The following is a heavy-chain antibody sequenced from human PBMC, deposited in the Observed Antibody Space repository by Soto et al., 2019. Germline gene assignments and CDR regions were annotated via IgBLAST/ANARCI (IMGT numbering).Heavy chain of an antibody. Sequence: EVQLVESGGGLVQPGGSLRLSCAASGFTFSDHYMDWVRQAPGKGLEGVGLTRNKPNSYTTEDAASVKGRFTISREDSKNSLYLQMNSLKTEDTAVYYCGRFGRDGTEALWGQGTMVTDSS. CDR1: GFTFSDHY. V-gene: IGHV3-72*01. J-gene: IGHJ3*01. D-gene: IGHD3-3*01. CDR2: TRNKPNSYTT. CDR3: GRFGRDGTEAL.